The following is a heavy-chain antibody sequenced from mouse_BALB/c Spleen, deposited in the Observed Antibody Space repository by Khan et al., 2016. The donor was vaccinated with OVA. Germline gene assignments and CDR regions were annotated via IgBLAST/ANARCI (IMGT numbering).Heavy chain of an antibody. CDR2: IWAGGST. Sequence: QVQLKQSGPGLVAPSQSLSITCTVSGFSLTSYGVHWVRQTPGKGLEWLGIIWAGGSTNYNSALMSSLSISKDNSNNQVFFKMNSLQTDDTDMYSCARNYDNYVEYFDVWGAGTTVTVSS. D-gene: IGHD2-1*01. V-gene: IGHV2-9*02. CDR3: ARNYDNYVEYFDV. CDR1: GFSLTSYG. J-gene: IGHJ1*01.